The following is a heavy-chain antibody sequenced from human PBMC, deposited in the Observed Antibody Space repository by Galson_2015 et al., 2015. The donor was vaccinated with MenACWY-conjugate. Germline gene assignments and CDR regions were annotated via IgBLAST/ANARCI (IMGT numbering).Heavy chain of an antibody. D-gene: IGHD1-1*01. CDR2: SRNKASSYST. V-gene: IGHV3-72*01. CDR3: TRGHAATRYFDS. J-gene: IGHJ4*02. Sequence: SLRLSCAGSGFTFSDRYMDWLRQAPGKGLEWVTRSRNKASSYSTEYAASVKGRFTVSRDESGNTLYLEMSGLKSEDTAVYFCTRGHAATRYFDSWGQGTLSPSP. CDR1: GFTFSDRY.